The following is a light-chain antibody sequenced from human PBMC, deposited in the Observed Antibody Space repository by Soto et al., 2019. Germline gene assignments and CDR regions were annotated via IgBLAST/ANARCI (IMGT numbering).Light chain of an antibody. Sequence: DIQMTQSPSSLSASVGDRVAITFQASLDITDYLNWYQQKPGKAPKLLIYDASKLETGVPSRFSGSGSGTDFTLTITSLQPEDIATYYCQQFDNVPLTFGGGTKVDIK. CDR2: DAS. CDR1: LDITDY. CDR3: QQFDNVPLT. V-gene: IGKV1-33*01. J-gene: IGKJ4*01.